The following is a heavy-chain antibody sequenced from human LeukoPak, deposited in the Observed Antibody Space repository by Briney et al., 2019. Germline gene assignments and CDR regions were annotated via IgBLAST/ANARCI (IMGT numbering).Heavy chain of an antibody. V-gene: IGHV4-39*02. CDR1: GVSTGSQNYY. CDR3: ARLRDYGNLFFYFYMDV. D-gene: IGHD4-17*01. J-gene: IGHJ6*03. CDR2: IYHTGNA. Sequence: SETLSLSCSVSGVSTGSQNYYWAWIRQPPGKGLEWIGNIYHTGNAYYSAALKSRVTISIDTSKDHFSLRLTSLTAADTAVYYCARLRDYGNLFFYFYMDVWGKGATVTVSS.